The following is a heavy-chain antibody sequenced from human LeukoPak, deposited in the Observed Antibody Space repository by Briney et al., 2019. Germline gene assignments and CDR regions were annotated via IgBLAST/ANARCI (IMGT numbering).Heavy chain of an antibody. V-gene: IGHV4-38-2*02. CDR1: GYSISSGFY. CDR2: IYHSGNT. Sequence: SETLSLTCTVSGYSISSGFYWGWVRQPPGKGLEWIGSIYHSGNTEYNPSLKSRVALSVDTSKNQFSLKLSSVTAADTAVYYCVRDRGAAFWGQGILVTASS. CDR3: VRDRGAAF. J-gene: IGHJ4*02. D-gene: IGHD3-10*01.